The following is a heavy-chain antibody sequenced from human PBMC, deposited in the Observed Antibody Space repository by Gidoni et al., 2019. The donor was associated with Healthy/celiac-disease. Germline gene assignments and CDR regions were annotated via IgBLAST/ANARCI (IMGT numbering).Heavy chain of an antibody. CDR2: ISPIFGTA. D-gene: IGHD2-21*02. Sequence: QVQLVQSGAEVKRPGCAVKVSCKASGSCFSRCAISWVRQAPGQGLEWRGGISPIFGTANYPQKFQGRVTITADESTSTAYMGLSSLRSEDTAVYYCARYGDTVVTPESAFDIWGQGTMVTVSS. CDR1: GSCFSRCA. V-gene: IGHV1-69*01. J-gene: IGHJ3*02. CDR3: ARYGDTVVTPESAFDI.